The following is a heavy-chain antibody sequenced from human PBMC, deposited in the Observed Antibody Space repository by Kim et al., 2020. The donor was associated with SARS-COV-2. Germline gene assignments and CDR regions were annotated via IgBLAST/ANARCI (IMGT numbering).Heavy chain of an antibody. CDR3: AKQLWDYYYGMDV. V-gene: IGHV3-30*02. CDR2: ISQDGNNK. J-gene: IGHJ6*02. Sequence: GGSLRLSCAASGFTFSNYGMHWVRQAPGKGLEWVAFISQDGNNKYYADSVEGRVTMSRDNSKNTLFLQLSSLRAEDTAVYYCAKQLWDYYYGMDVWGHGT. D-gene: IGHD3-16*01. CDR1: GFTFSNYG.